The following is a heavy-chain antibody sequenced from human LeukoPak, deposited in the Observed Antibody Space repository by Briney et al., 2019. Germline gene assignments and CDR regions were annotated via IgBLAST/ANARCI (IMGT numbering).Heavy chain of an antibody. D-gene: IGHD2-2*01. V-gene: IGHV3-7*01. CDR2: IKQDGSEK. CDR1: GFTFSSYA. CDR3: ARDPTCSSTSCYKSYFDY. J-gene: IGHJ4*02. Sequence: GGSLRLSCAASGFTFSSYAMSWVRQAPGKGLEWVANIKQDGSEKYYVDSVKGRFTISRDNAKNSLYLQMNSLRAEDTAVYYCARDPTCSSTSCYKSYFDYWGQGTLVTVSS.